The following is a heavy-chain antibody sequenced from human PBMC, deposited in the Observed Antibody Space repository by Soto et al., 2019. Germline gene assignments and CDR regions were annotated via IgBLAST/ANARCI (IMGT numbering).Heavy chain of an antibody. CDR3: ARQAAYYDFWSGYPPDY. Sequence: QLQLQESGPGLVKPSETLSLTCTVSGGSICSSSYYWGWIRQPPGKGLEWIGSIYYSGSTDYNPSLRRRVAISVDTSKTQFSLKLSSVTAANTAVYYCARQAAYYDFWSGYPPDYWGQGTLVTVSS. J-gene: IGHJ4*02. D-gene: IGHD3-3*01. CDR1: GGSICSSSYY. CDR2: IYYSGST. V-gene: IGHV4-39*01.